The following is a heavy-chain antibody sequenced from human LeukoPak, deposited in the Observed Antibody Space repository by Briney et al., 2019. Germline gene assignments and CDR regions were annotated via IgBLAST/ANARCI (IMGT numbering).Heavy chain of an antibody. V-gene: IGHV4-34*01. CDR3: ARGPSSRLRFLEWSTSGGSFDP. J-gene: IGHJ5*02. D-gene: IGHD3-3*01. CDR1: GGSFSGYY. Sequence: SETLSLTCAVYGGSFSGYYWSWIRQPPGKGLEWIGEISHSGSTNYNPSLKSRVTISVDTSKNQFSLKLSSVTAADTAVYYCARGPSSRLRFLEWSTSGGSFDPWGQGTLVTVSS. CDR2: ISHSGST.